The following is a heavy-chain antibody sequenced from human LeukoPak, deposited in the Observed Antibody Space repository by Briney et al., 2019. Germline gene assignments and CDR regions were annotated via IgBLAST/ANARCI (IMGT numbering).Heavy chain of an antibody. V-gene: IGHV3-30-3*01. CDR3: ARDRYYDSSGYYEGFDY. Sequence: GRSLRLSCAASGFTFSSYAMHWVRQAPGKGLEWVAVISYDGSNKYYADSVKGRFTISRDNAKNSLYLQMNSLRDEDTAVYYCARDRYYDSSGYYEGFDYWGQGTLVTVSS. J-gene: IGHJ4*02. D-gene: IGHD3-22*01. CDR1: GFTFSSYA. CDR2: ISYDGSNK.